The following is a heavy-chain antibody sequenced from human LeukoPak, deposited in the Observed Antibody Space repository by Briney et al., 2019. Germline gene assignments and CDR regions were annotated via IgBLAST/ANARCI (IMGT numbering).Heavy chain of an antibody. CDR2: IYSGGST. CDR3: ASSIVTEYYFDY. CDR1: GFTVSSNY. J-gene: IGHJ4*02. D-gene: IGHD2-15*01. Sequence: GGSLRLSCAASGFTVSSNYMSWVRQAPGKGLEWVSVIYSGGSTYYADSVKGRFTISRDNSKNTLYLQMNSLRAEDTAVYYCASSIVTEYYFDYWGQGTLVTVSS. V-gene: IGHV3-66*01.